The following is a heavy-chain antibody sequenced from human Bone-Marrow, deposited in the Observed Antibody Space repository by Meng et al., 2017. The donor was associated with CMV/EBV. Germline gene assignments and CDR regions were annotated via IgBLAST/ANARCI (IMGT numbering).Heavy chain of an antibody. J-gene: IGHJ4*02. D-gene: IGHD6-6*01. CDR2: IYYSGST. CDR3: AREYTNSSAHLGDYFDY. V-gene: IGHV4-59*01. CDR1: GGSISYYY. Sequence: SETLSLTCTVSGGSISYYYWSWIRQPPGKGLEWIGSIYYSGSTNYSPSLKSRVTISVDTSKNQFSLNLTSVTAADTAVYYCAREYTNSSAHLGDYFDYWGQGPRVTVSS.